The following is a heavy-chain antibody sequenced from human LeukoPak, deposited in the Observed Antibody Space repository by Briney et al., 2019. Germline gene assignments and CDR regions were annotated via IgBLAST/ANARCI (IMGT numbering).Heavy chain of an antibody. D-gene: IGHD6-19*01. V-gene: IGHV3-74*01. CDR1: GFTFSPVW. CDR3: ARDQGSSGWSSFDY. CDR2: IINDGSYT. Sequence: GGSLRLSCAASGFTFSPVWMHWVRQAPGKGLMWVSHIINDGSYTTYADSVKGRFTISRDNAKNTVYLQMNSLRAEDTAVYYCARDQGSSGWSSFDYWGQGTLVTVSS. J-gene: IGHJ4*02.